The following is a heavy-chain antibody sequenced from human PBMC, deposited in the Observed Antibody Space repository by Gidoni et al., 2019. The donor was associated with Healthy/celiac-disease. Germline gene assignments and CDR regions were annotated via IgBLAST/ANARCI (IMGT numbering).Heavy chain of an antibody. CDR1: GGSFSGYY. CDR3: ARGRRGGYFQH. Sequence: QVQLQQWGAGLLKPSETLSLTCAVYGGSFSGYYWSWIRQPPGKGLEWIGEINHSGSTNYNPSLKSRVTISVDTSKNQFSLKLSSVTAADTAVYYCARGRRGGYFQHWGQGTLVTVSS. D-gene: IGHD5-12*01. V-gene: IGHV4-34*01. J-gene: IGHJ1*01. CDR2: INHSGST.